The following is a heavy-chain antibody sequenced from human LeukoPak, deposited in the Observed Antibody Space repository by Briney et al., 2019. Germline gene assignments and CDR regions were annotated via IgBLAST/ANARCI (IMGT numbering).Heavy chain of an antibody. CDR3: ARSYAITFGGVTVDTRFDL. J-gene: IGHJ5*02. D-gene: IGHD3-16*02. CDR1: GGTFSTFA. CDR2: IIPVFGAT. V-gene: IGHV1-69*01. Sequence: SVKVSCKPSGGTFSTFAFGWVHQAPGQGLEWVGGIIPVFGATNSAQKFQGRLTISADESSTTTYMELSSLRSEDTAIYYCARSYAITFGGVTVDTRFDLWGQGTLVIVSS.